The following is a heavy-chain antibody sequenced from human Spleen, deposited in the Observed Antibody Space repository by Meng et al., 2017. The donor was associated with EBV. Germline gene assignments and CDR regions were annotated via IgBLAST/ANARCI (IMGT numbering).Heavy chain of an antibody. CDR3: ARAAYDVSGYFDY. J-gene: IGHJ4*02. CDR2: IYTSGST. Sequence: QMRRQQSGPGLVKPSQTLSLTCAVSGGSISSGGYYWSWLRQPPGKRLEWIGYIYTSGSTYYNPSLKSRPTISLDMSKNQFSLQLRSVTAADTAVYYCARAAYDVSGYFDYWGQGTLVTVSS. V-gene: IGHV4-30-4*01. CDR1: GGSISSGGYY. D-gene: IGHD3-22*01.